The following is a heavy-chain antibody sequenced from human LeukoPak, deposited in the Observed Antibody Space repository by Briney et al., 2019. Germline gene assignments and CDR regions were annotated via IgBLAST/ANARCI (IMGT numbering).Heavy chain of an antibody. CDR2: IKSKTDGGTT. CDR3: STTYYYDSSEGY. CDR1: GFIFTSSG. Sequence: GGSLRLSCVASGFIFTSSGIHWVRQAPGKGLEWVGRIKSKTDGGTTDYAAPVKGRFTISRDDSKNTLYLQMNSLKTEDTAVYYCSTTYYYDSSEGYWGQGTLVTVSS. D-gene: IGHD3-22*01. J-gene: IGHJ4*02. V-gene: IGHV3-15*07.